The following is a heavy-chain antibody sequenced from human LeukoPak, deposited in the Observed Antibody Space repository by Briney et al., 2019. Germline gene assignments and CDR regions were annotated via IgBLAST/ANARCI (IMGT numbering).Heavy chain of an antibody. J-gene: IGHJ1*01. CDR3: AGDRGWLIAS. CDR1: GFTFSHFW. V-gene: IGHV3-7*01. Sequence: GGSLRLSCEGSGFTFSHFWINWVRQAPGKGLEWLAIIKQDGSETYYVDSVKGRFTISRDNPKSSVYLQMNSLRADDTAVYYCAGDRGWLIASWGQGTPVTVSS. CDR2: IKQDGSET. D-gene: IGHD2-21*01.